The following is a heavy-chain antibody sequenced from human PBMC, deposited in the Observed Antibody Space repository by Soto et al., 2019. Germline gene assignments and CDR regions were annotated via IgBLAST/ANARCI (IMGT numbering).Heavy chain of an antibody. Sequence: PGGSLRLSCAASGFTFDDYAMHWVRQAPGKGLEWVSGISWNSGSIGYADSVKGRFTISRDNAKNSLYLQMNSLRAEDTALYYCAKDFGYGGNSGAWYFDLWGRGTLVTVSS. V-gene: IGHV3-9*01. J-gene: IGHJ2*01. CDR3: AKDFGYGGNSGAWYFDL. CDR2: ISWNSGSI. CDR1: GFTFDDYA. D-gene: IGHD4-17*01.